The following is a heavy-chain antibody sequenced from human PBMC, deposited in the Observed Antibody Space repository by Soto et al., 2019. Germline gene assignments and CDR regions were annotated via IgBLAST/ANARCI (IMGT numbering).Heavy chain of an antibody. V-gene: IGHV1-46*03. CDR2: INPSGGST. CDR1: GYTFSTYY. Sequence: QVQLVQSGAEVKKPGASVKVSCKASGYTFSTYYMHWVRQAPGQGLEWMGIINPSGGSTTYAQKFQGRATMTRDTSTSTVYMELSSLRSEDTAVYYCARGLVRPGYDYVGYWGQGTLVTVSS. D-gene: IGHD6-19*01. CDR3: ARGLVRPGYDYVGY. J-gene: IGHJ4*02.